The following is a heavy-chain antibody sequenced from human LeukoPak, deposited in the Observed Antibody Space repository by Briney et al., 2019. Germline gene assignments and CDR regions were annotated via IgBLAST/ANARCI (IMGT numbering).Heavy chain of an antibody. CDR2: VWHDGSKT. J-gene: IGHJ4*02. CDR1: GFTFSTCH. CDR3: AKDSNDYGDYNYTDF. V-gene: IGHV3-33*06. Sequence: TGGSLRLSCAASGFTFSTCHIHWVRQAPGKGLEWVALVWHDGSKTYYADSVKGRFTVSRDNSKNTLYLQMNSLRAEDTAVYYYAKDSNDYGDYNYTDFWGQGTLVTVSS. D-gene: IGHD4-17*01.